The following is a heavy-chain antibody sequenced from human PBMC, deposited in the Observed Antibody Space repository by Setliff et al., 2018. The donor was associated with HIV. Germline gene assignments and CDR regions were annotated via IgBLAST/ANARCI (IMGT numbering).Heavy chain of an antibody. D-gene: IGHD3-10*01. J-gene: IGHJ4*02. V-gene: IGHV4-4*07. Sequence: SETLSLTCTVSDSGTYYWSWIRQPAGKGLEWIGRVSSRGDTNYNPSLKSRVTMSVDTSKNQFSLKLTSVTASDTAVYYCARGSYYGSGSFPLDYWGQGTLVTVSS. CDR1: DSGTYY. CDR2: VSSRGDT. CDR3: ARGSYYGSGSFPLDY.